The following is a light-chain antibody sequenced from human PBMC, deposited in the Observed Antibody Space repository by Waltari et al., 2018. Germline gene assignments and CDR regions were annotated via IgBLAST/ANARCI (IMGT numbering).Light chain of an antibody. CDR2: NTY. CDR3: QNYVRLPAT. V-gene: IGKV3-20*01. CDR1: QSVARA. J-gene: IGKJ1*01. Sequence: EIVLTQSPGTLSLSPGERATLSCSASQSVARALAWYQQNPGQPPRLLIYNTYTRATGVPDRFSGGGSGTDFSLTISRLEPEDFAVYYCQNYVRLPATFGQGTKVEIK.